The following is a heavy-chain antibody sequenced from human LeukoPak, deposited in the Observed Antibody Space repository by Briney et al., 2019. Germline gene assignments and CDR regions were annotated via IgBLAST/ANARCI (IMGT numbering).Heavy chain of an antibody. CDR2: FSATDGSA. D-gene: IGHD6-13*01. V-gene: IGHV3-23*01. Sequence: GGSLRLSCAASGFTFSRHWMSWVRQAPGKGLEWVSAFSATDGSAQYAESVRGRFTISRDNSKNSLYLQMNSLRDEDTAVYFCAKARIAAAGTGAFDVWGQGTMVTVSS. J-gene: IGHJ3*01. CDR3: AKARIAAAGTGAFDV. CDR1: GFTFSRHW.